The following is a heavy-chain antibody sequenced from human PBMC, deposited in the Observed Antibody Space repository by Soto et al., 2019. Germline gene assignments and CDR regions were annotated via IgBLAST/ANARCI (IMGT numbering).Heavy chain of an antibody. CDR1: GGSFSGYY. D-gene: IGHD6-19*01. J-gene: IGHJ5*02. CDR2: INHSGST. CDR3: AAAVARGWFDP. Sequence: QVQLQQWGAGLLKPSETLSLTCAIYGGSFSGYYWSWIRQPPGKGLGWIGEINHSGSTNYNPSLKSRVAMSVDTSKNQFALKLSSVTAADMAVYYCAAAVARGWFDPWGQGTLVNVSS. V-gene: IGHV4-34*02.